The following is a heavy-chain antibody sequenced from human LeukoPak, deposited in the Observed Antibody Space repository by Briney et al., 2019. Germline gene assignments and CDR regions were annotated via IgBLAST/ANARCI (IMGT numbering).Heavy chain of an antibody. CDR2: ISAYNGNT. J-gene: IGHJ4*02. D-gene: IGHD2-2*01. V-gene: IGHV1-18*01. CDR1: GYTFTSYG. CDR3: ARVGDYCSSTSCYPDY. Sequence: AASVKVPCKASGYTFTSYGISWVRQAPGQGLEWMGWISAYNGNTNYAQKLQGRVTMTTDTSTSTAYMELRSLRSDDTAVYYCARVGDYCSSTSCYPDYWGQGTLVTVSS.